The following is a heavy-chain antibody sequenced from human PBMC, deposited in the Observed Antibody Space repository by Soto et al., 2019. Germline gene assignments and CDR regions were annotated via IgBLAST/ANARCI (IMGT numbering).Heavy chain of an antibody. V-gene: IGHV3-48*02. J-gene: IGHJ4*02. Sequence: EVQLVESGGGLVQPGGSLRLSCAASGFTFSSYSMNWVRQAPGKALEWVSYISSSSSTIYYADSVKGRYTISRDNAKNALYPQLNSLRDEDTAVYDCAREPSYYDRRDYWGQGTLVTVSS. CDR2: ISSSSSTI. CDR3: AREPSYYDRRDY. D-gene: IGHD5-12*01. CDR1: GFTFSSYS.